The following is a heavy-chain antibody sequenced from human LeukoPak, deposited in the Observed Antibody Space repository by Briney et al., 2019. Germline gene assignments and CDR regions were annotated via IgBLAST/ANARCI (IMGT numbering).Heavy chain of an antibody. CDR3: ARDLNTAMVTYYMDV. V-gene: IGHV3-64*01. J-gene: IGHJ6*03. D-gene: IGHD5-18*01. Sequence: GGSLRLSCAASGFTFSSYAMHWARQAPGKGLEYVSAISSNGGSTYYANSVKGRFTISRDNSKNTLYLQMGSLRAEDMAVYYCARDLNTAMVTYYMDVWGKGTTVTVSS. CDR1: GFTFSSYA. CDR2: ISSNGGST.